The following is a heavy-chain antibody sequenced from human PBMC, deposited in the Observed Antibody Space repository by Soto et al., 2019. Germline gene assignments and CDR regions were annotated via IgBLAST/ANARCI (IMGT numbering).Heavy chain of an antibody. Sequence: QVQLVQSGTEVKKSGSSVKVSCKASGDTFTNFAISWMRQAPGQGLERMGGIIPMFGTPNYAQKFQGSVTITADRSTSTAYLELRSLRSEDTAVYYCARGLRGYTGYDGGGAFDIWGQGTMVTVSS. V-gene: IGHV1-69*06. CDR2: IIPMFGTP. D-gene: IGHD5-12*01. CDR3: ARGLRGYTGYDGGGAFDI. CDR1: GDTFTNFA. J-gene: IGHJ3*02.